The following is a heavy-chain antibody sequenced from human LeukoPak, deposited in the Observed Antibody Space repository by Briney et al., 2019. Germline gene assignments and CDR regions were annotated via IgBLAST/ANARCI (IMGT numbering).Heavy chain of an antibody. J-gene: IGHJ4*02. Sequence: SETLSLTCTVSDYSISSGYYWGWIRQPPGKGLEWIGSIYHSGSTYYNPSLKSRVTISVDTSKNQFSLKLSSVTAADTAVYYCAIGAMVWYYFDYWGQGTLVTVSS. CDR1: DYSISSGYY. V-gene: IGHV4-38-2*02. CDR3: AIGAMVWYYFDY. CDR2: IYHSGST. D-gene: IGHD5-18*01.